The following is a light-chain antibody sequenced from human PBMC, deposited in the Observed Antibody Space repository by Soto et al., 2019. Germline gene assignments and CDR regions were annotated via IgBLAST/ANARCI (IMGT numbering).Light chain of an antibody. CDR2: GAS. CDR1: QSVSSSY. J-gene: IGKJ1*01. Sequence: EIVLTQSPGTLSLSPGERATLSCRASQSVSSSYLAWYQQKPGQAPRLFIYGASTRATRIQDRFSGSGAGTDFTLPISRLEPEDVAVYYCQQYGTSPRTFGQGTKVQIK. V-gene: IGKV3-20*01. CDR3: QQYGTSPRT.